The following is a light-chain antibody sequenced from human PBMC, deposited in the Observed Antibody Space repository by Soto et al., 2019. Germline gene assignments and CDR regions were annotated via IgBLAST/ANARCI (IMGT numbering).Light chain of an antibody. J-gene: IGKJ1*01. CDR1: QSVRTK. Sequence: ETVMTQSPATLSVSPGERATLSCRASQSVRTKLAWYQQKPGQAPRLLIYGASSRATGIPARFSGSGSGTEFTLTISSLQSEDSGVYYCQQRSNWPPTFGQGTKVDIK. CDR2: GAS. V-gene: IGKV3D-15*01. CDR3: QQRSNWPPT.